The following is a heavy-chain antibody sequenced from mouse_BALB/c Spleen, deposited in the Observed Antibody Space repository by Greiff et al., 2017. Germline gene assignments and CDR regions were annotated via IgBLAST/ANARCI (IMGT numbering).Heavy chain of an antibody. J-gene: IGHJ4*01. CDR3: AREMYGKEMDY. Sequence: QVQLKQSGAELVKPGASVKLSCKASGYTFSSYYMYWVKQRPGQGLEWIGEISPSNGGTNFNEKFKSKATLTVDKSSSTAYMQLSSLTSEDSAVYYCAREMYGKEMDYWGQGTSVTVSS. V-gene: IGHV1S81*02. CDR2: ISPSNGGT. CDR1: GYTFSSYY. D-gene: IGHD2-10*02.